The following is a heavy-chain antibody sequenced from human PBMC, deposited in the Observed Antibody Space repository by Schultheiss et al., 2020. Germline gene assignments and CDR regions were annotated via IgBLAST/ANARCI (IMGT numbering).Heavy chain of an antibody. CDR2: IETKTDGGTT. Sequence: WGSLRLSCAVSGFTFSEASMNWVRQAPGKGLEWVGRIETKTDGGTTEYVAPVKGRFTISRDDSKNTVYPQMNSLKTEDTAVYYCITVLRANWFDPWGQGTLVTVSS. CDR1: GFTFSEAS. V-gene: IGHV3-15*04. J-gene: IGHJ5*02. CDR3: ITVLRANWFDP.